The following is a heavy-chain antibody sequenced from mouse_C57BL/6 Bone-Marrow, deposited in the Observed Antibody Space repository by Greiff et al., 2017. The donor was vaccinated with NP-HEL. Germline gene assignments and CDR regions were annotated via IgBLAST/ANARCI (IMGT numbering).Heavy chain of an antibody. D-gene: IGHD4-1*01. CDR2: INPSSGYT. V-gene: IGHV1-4*01. CDR1: GYTFTSYT. Sequence: VQLQQSGAELARPGASVKMSCKASGYTFTSYTMHWVKQRPGQGLEWIGYINPSSGYTKYNQKFQDKATLTADTSSSTAYMQLSSLTSEDSAVYYCARSTPGDYGAMDYGGQGTAVTVSA. CDR3: ARSTPGDYGAMDY. J-gene: IGHJ4*01.